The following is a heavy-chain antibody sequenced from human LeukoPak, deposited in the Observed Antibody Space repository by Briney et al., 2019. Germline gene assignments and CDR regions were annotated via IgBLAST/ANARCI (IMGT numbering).Heavy chain of an antibody. J-gene: IGHJ4*02. CDR1: GYTFTSYG. V-gene: IGHV1-18*01. CDR3: AGGYSSSPRSPPFDY. Sequence: GASVKVSCKASGYTFTSYGISWVRQAPGQGLEWMGWISAYNGNTNYAQKLQGRVTMTTDTSTSTAYMERRSLRSDDTAVYYCAGGYSSSPRSPPFDYWGQGTLVTVSS. CDR2: ISAYNGNT. D-gene: IGHD6-6*01.